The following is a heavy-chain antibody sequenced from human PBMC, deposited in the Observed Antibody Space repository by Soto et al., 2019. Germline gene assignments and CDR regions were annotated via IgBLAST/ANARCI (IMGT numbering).Heavy chain of an antibody. CDR3: ARHIHLLQRQGVFDY. V-gene: IGHV4-59*08. CDR1: GGSIRSYY. Sequence: PSETLSLPCTVSGGSIRSYYWSWIRQPPGKGLEWIGYIYYSGSTNYNPSLKSRVTISVDTSKNQFSLKLSAVTAADTAVYYCARHIHLLQRQGVFDYGGQGTRVTVSS. CDR2: IYYSGST. J-gene: IGHJ4*02. D-gene: IGHD2-15*01.